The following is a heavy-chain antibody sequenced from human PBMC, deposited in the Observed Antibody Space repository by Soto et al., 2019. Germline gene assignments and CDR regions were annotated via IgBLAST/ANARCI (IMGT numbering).Heavy chain of an antibody. V-gene: IGHV5-51*01. Sequence: LGESLKISFTGSGYSLTSYWIGWVRQMPVKVLEWIGIIYPGDSYTRYSPSFQGQVTISADKSISTAYLQWSSLKASDTAMYYCARVKPFWSGYYDPYYYYGMDVWGQGTTVTASS. D-gene: IGHD3-3*01. CDR3: ARVKPFWSGYYDPYYYYGMDV. J-gene: IGHJ6*02. CDR2: IYPGDSYT. CDR1: GYSLTSYW.